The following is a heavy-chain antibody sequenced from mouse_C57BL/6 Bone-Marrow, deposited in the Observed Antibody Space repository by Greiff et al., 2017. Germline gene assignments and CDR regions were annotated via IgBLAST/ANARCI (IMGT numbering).Heavy chain of an antibody. CDR2: IYPSDSET. D-gene: IGHD1-1*01. J-gene: IGHJ2*01. Sequence: QVQLQQPGAELVRPGSSVKLSCKASGYTFTSYWMDWVKQRPGQGLEWIGNIYPSDSETHYNQKFKDKATLTVDKSSSTAYMQLSSLTSEDSAVYYCARPITTVVAGVYYFDYWGQGTTLTVSS. V-gene: IGHV1-61*01. CDR1: GYTFTSYW. CDR3: ARPITTVVAGVYYFDY.